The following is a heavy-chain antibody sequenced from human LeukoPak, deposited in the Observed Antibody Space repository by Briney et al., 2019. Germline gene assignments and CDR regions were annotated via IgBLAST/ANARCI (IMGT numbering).Heavy chain of an antibody. CDR1: GGTFSSYA. J-gene: IGHJ3*02. Sequence: ASVKVSCKASGGTFSSYAISWVRQAPGQGLEWMGGIIPIFGTANYAQKFQGRVTITTDESTSTAYMELSSLRSEDTAVYYCAREIDEIAAAAHAFDIWGQGTMVTVSS. CDR3: AREIDEIAAAAHAFDI. D-gene: IGHD6-13*01. CDR2: IIPIFGTA. V-gene: IGHV1-69*05.